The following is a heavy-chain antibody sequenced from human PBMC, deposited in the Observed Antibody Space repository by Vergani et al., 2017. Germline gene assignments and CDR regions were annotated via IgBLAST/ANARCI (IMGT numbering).Heavy chain of an antibody. Sequence: QLQLQESGPGLVKPSETLSLTCTVSGGSISSSSYYWGWIRQPPGKGLEWIGYIYYSGSTNYNPSLKSRVTISVDTSKNQFSLKLSSVTAAETAVYYCARDRITMVRGVIIHNWFDPWGQGTLVTVSS. CDR2: IYYSGST. CDR3: ARDRITMVRGVIIHNWFDP. D-gene: IGHD3-10*01. V-gene: IGHV4-61*05. CDR1: GGSISSSSYY. J-gene: IGHJ5*02.